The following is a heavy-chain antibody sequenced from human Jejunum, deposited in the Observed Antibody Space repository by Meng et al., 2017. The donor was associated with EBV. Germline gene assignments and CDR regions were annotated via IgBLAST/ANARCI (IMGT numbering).Heavy chain of an antibody. J-gene: IGHJ5*01. CDR3: AHFYDSSGYTDS. V-gene: IGHV2-5*02. Sequence: QTSLTDPVLPLVKPTQTLTLTCTFSGFSLSTIGVGVSWIRQPPGKALEWLALIYWDDDQRFSPSLRSRLTITKDTSKNQVVLTMTNMDPADTGTYFCAHFYDSSGYTDSWGQGTLVTVSS. D-gene: IGHD3-22*01. CDR2: IYWDDDQ. CDR1: GFSLSTIGVG.